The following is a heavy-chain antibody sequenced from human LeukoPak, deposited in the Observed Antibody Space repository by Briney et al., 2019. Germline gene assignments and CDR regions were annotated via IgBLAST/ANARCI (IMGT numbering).Heavy chain of an antibody. CDR2: IYYSGST. V-gene: IGHV4-31*03. J-gene: IGHJ4*02. CDR1: GGSISSGGYY. Sequence: PSETLSLTCTVSGGSISSGGYYWSWIRQHPGKGLEWIGYIYYSGSTYYNPSLKSRVTISVDTSKNQFSLKLSSVTAADTAVYYXXRXXTXXPXDYWGXXTXVTVSS. CDR3: XRXXTXXPXDY.